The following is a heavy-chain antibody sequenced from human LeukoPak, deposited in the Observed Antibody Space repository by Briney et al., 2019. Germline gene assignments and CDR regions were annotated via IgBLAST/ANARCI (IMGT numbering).Heavy chain of an antibody. J-gene: IGHJ6*03. CDR1: GFTLTSYE. Sequence: GGSLRLSRAPSGFTLTSYEMNWVRQAPRKGLEWVSYISSSGSTLYYADSVKGRFNISRDNARNSLYLQMNCLRADDTALYYRARRLGQILRAVAVARYYCYMDVWAKGNPVTVFS. D-gene: IGHD6-19*01. CDR3: ARRLGQILRAVAVARYYCYMDV. V-gene: IGHV3-48*03. CDR2: ISSSGSTL.